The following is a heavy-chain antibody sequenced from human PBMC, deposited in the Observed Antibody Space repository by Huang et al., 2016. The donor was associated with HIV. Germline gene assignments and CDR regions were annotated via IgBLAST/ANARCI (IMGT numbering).Heavy chain of an antibody. CDR3: ARRFSSSSGYFDY. CDR1: GYSFSSYW. J-gene: IGHJ4*02. CDR2: ILPDDSDT. Sequence: VQLVQSGAEVKKPGESLKISCKGSGYSFSSYWIAWVRQMPGKGLEWRGIILPDDSDTTYRPSFEGQVTIAADKSIGTAYLQWSSLKASDTAMYYCARRFSSSSGYFDYWGQGSLVTVSS. V-gene: IGHV5-51*01. D-gene: IGHD6-6*01.